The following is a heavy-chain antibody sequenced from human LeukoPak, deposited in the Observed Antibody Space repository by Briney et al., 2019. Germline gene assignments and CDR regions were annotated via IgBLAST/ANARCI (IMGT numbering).Heavy chain of an antibody. CDR1: GGSISSGRYY. CDR3: ARQSKVRGQNYYYYYYMDV. V-gene: IGHV4-61*02. D-gene: IGHD3-10*01. J-gene: IGHJ6*03. CDR2: IYTRGST. Sequence: LSETLSLTCNVSGGSISSGRYYWSWIRQPAGKGLEWIGRIYTRGSTNYNPSLKSRVTISVDTSKNQFSLKLSSVTAADTAVYYCARQSKVRGQNYYYYYYMDVWGKGTTVTISS.